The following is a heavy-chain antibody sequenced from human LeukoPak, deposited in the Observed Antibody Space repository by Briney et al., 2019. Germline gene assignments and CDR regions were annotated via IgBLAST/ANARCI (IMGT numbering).Heavy chain of an antibody. J-gene: IGHJ4*02. V-gene: IGHV4-59*12. D-gene: IGHD5-24*01. CDR2: IYYSGST. Sequence: PSETLSLTCTVSGGSISSYYWSWIRQPPGKGLEWIGYIYYSGSTNYNPSLKSRVTISVDTSKNQFSLKLSSVTAADTAVYYCARTNGYNNQPDYFDYWGQGTLVTVSS. CDR1: GGSISSYY. CDR3: ARTNGYNNQPDYFDY.